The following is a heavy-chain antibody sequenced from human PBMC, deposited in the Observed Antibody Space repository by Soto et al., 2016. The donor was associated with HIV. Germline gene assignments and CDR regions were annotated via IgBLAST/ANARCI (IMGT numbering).Heavy chain of an antibody. V-gene: IGHV3-74*01. J-gene: IGHJ4*02. CDR1: GFTFSSYW. D-gene: IGHD3-16*01. CDR2: INSDGIGT. CDR3: AKGPYDYGDS. Sequence: EVQLVESGGGLVQPGGSLRLSCAASGFTFSSYWMHWVRQPPGKGLVWVSRINSDGIGTSYADSVKGRFTISRDNAKNTLYLQMNSLRAEDTAAYYCAKGPYDYGDSWGQGTLVTVSS.